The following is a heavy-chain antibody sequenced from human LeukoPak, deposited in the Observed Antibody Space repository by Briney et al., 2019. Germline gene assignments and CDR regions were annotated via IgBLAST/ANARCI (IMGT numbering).Heavy chain of an antibody. D-gene: IGHD3-9*01. Sequence: SGPTLVNPTRTLTLTCTFSGFSLSTSGMCVSWIRQPPGKALEWLARIDWDDDKYYSTSLKTRLTISKDTSKNQVVLTMTNMDPVDTATYYCARLYYDILTGFVTPDYWGQGTLVTVSS. V-gene: IGHV2-70*11. CDR1: GFSLSTSGMC. CDR3: ARLYYDILTGFVTPDY. CDR2: IDWDDDK. J-gene: IGHJ4*02.